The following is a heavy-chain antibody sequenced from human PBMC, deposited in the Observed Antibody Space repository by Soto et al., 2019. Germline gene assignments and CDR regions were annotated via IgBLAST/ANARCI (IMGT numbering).Heavy chain of an antibody. D-gene: IGHD7-27*01. CDR3: AKGGPGASSGLFES. CDR1: GLIDSGNY. Sequence: GGSLSLYCATAGLIDSGNYGSWGLQAPGKGLEWVSVIYSDGTTNYAESVKGRFTISRDKSKNTVFLQMSSLRAEDTAVYYCAKGGPGASSGLFESWGQGTLVTVYS. J-gene: IGHJ4*02. V-gene: IGHV3-53*01. CDR2: IYSDGTT.